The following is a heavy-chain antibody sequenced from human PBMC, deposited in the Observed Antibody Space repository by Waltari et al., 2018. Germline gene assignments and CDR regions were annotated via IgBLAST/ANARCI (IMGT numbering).Heavy chain of an antibody. D-gene: IGHD3-10*01. CDR2: IKGKTDGGTT. V-gene: IGHV3-15*07. Sequence: EVQLVESGGGLVKPGGSLRLSCAASGFTFSNAWMHWVRQAPEKGLEWVGRIKGKTDGGTTDYAAHVKGRFTISRDNSKNTLYLQMNSLKTEDTAVYYCTTCITMVRGAYYHYYGMDVWGQGTTVTVSS. CDR1: GFTFSNAW. CDR3: TTCITMVRGAYYHYYGMDV. J-gene: IGHJ6*02.